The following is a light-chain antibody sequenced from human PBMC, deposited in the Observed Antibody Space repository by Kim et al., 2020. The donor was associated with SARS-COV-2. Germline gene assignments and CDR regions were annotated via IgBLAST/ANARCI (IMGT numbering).Light chain of an antibody. V-gene: IGLV3-1*01. CDR1: TLGDKN. Sequence: SYELTQSPSVSVSPGQTAIITCSGNTLGDKNVCWYQQRPGQSPLLVIYEDIKRPSGIPERVSGSNSGNTATLTISGTQAMDEADYYCQAWDSSTVVFGRGTQLTVL. CDR2: EDI. J-gene: IGLJ2*01. CDR3: QAWDSSTVV.